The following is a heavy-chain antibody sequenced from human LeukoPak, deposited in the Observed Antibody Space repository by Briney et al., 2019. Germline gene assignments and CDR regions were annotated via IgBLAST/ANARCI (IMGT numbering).Heavy chain of an antibody. J-gene: IGHJ5*02. CDR3: AKDRGKAVAGYNWFDP. V-gene: IGHV3-23*01. CDR2: ISGSGGST. D-gene: IGHD6-19*01. Sequence: PGGSLRLSCAASGFTFSSYAMSWVRQAPGKGLEWVSAISGSGGSTYYADSVKGRFTISRDNSKNTLYLQMNSLRAEDTAVYYCAKDRGKAVAGYNWFDPWGQGTLVTVSS. CDR1: GFTFSSYA.